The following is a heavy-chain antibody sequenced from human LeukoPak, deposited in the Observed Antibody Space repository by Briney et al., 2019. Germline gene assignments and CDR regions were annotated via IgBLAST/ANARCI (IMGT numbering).Heavy chain of an antibody. V-gene: IGHV4-59*08. CDR1: GASIRSHY. Sequence: SETLSLTCTVSGASIRSHYWSWIRQPPGKGLEWIGYIYYSGSTNYNPSLKSRVTISVDTSKNQSSLKLSSVTAADTAVYYCARLGAPFDYWGQGTLVTVSS. CDR2: IYYSGST. J-gene: IGHJ4*02. CDR3: ARLGAPFDY.